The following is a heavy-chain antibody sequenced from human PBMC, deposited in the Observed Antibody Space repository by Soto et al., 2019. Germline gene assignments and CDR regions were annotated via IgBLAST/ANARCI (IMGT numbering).Heavy chain of an antibody. V-gene: IGHV4-39*01. CDR2: IYYSGST. J-gene: IGHJ4*02. CDR1: GGSISSSSYY. CDR3: ARSHSSGWYLPDDY. Sequence: QLQLQESGPGLVKPSETLSLTCTVSGGSISSSSYYWGWIRQPPGKGLEWIGSIYYSGSTYYNPSLKSRVTLSVDTSKNQFSLKLSSVTAADTAVYYCARSHSSGWYLPDDYWGQGTLVTVSS. D-gene: IGHD6-19*01.